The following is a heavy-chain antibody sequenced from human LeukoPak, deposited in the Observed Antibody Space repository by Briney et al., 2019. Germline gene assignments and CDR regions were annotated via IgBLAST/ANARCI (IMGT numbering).Heavy chain of an antibody. V-gene: IGHV4-59*01. J-gene: IGHJ4*02. CDR3: ARYGEIGPPPNYFDY. Sequence: SETLSLTCTVSGGSISSYYWSWIRQPPGKGLEWIGYIYYSGSTNYNPSLKSRVTISVDTSKNQFSLKLSSVTAADTAVYYFARYGEIGPPPNYFDYWGQGTLVTVSS. CDR1: GGSISSYY. CDR2: IYYSGST. D-gene: IGHD7-27*01.